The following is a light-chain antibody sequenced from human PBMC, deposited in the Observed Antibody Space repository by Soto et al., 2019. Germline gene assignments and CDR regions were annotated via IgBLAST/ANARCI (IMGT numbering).Light chain of an antibody. J-gene: IGKJ4*01. CDR2: GAS. CDR1: ESVSSN. Sequence: EILMTQSPATLSVSPGERATLSCRASESVSSNLAWYQQKVGQAPRLLIYGASIMATGIPARFSGSGSGTEFTLTISSLQSEDFAVYFCHQYNNWPPLTFGGGTKVEIK. CDR3: HQYNNWPPLT. V-gene: IGKV3D-15*01.